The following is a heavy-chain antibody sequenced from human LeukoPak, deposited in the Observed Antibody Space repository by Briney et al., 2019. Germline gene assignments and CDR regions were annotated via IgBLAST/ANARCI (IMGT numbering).Heavy chain of an antibody. CDR1: LFTFINYV. Sequence: GGSLRLSCAPSLFTFINYVMHWVRPAPGRGREWVAVLSVGGSDKYYTDSVKGRFTISRDSSKNTLYLQMNSLRVEDTAVYYCVKVRRYGSSWEFRPEFGYWGQGTLVIASS. CDR2: LSVGGSDK. D-gene: IGHD6-13*01. CDR3: VKVRRYGSSWEFRPEFGY. J-gene: IGHJ4*02. V-gene: IGHV3-30*18.